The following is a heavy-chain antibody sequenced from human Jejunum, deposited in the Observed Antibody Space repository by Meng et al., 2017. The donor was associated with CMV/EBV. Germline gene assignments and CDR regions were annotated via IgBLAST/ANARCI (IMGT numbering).Heavy chain of an antibody. CDR1: TFSRHA. CDR3: AKEWSAWELLGNHFDY. CDR2: ISRGGEST. J-gene: IGHJ4*02. V-gene: IGHV3-23*01. Sequence: TFSRHARIWIRQAPGKGPEWVSAISRGGESTYYADSVKGRFTISRDNSKDTLYLQINSLRAEDTAVYYCAKEWSAWELLGNHFDYWGQGTLVTVSS. D-gene: IGHD1-26*01.